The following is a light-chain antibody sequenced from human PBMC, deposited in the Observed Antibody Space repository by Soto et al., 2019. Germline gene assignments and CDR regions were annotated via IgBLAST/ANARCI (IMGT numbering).Light chain of an antibody. V-gene: IGKV3-20*01. CDR1: QRVSSSY. Sequence: EMVLTQSPGTLSLSPGDRATLSCRASQRVSSSYFAWYQQKPGQAPRLLVYGASNRATGIPDRFSGSGAGTDFTLTISRLEPEDVAVYYCQQSVTSHPFCGGTKVEIK. J-gene: IGKJ4*01. CDR3: QQSVTSHP. CDR2: GAS.